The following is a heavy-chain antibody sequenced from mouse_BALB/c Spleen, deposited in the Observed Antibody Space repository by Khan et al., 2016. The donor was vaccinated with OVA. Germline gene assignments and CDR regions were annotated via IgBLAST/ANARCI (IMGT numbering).Heavy chain of an antibody. CDR1: GYSFTGYF. D-gene: IGHD1-1*01. CDR2: INPHIGET. V-gene: IGHV1-20*02. Sequence: VQLQQSGPELVQPGASVKISCKASGYSFTGYFMNWVMQSHGKSLEWIGRINPHIGETLYNQKFKDKATLTVDESSSTAHMELRVLASEDSSVYYCARKNGSDFDYWGQGTTLTVSS. J-gene: IGHJ2*01. CDR3: ARKNGSDFDY.